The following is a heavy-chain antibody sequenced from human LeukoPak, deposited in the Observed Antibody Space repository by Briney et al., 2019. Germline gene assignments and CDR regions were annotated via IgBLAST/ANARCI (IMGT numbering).Heavy chain of an antibody. V-gene: IGHV3-48*03. D-gene: IGHD3-10*02. Sequence: PGGSLRLSCAASGFTFSSYEMNWVRQAPGKGLEWVSYISSSGSTIYYADSVKGRFTISRDNAKNSLYLQMNSLRAENTAVYYCAELGITMIGGVWGKGTTVTISS. J-gene: IGHJ6*04. CDR3: AELGITMIGGV. CDR1: GFTFSSYE. CDR2: ISSSGSTI.